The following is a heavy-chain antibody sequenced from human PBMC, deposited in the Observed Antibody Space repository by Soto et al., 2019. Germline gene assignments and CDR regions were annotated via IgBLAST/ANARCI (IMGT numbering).Heavy chain of an antibody. D-gene: IGHD3-16*02. Sequence: PSETLSLTCTVSGGSISSYYWSWIRQPPGKGLEWIGYIYYNGSTNYNPSLKSRVTISVDTSKNQFSLKLSSVTAADTAVYYCAKDLSYHDYVWGTYRLNYAMDVWGQGTTVTVSS. V-gene: IGHV4-59*01. CDR1: GGSISSYY. CDR3: AKDLSYHDYVWGTYRLNYAMDV. J-gene: IGHJ6*02. CDR2: IYYNGST.